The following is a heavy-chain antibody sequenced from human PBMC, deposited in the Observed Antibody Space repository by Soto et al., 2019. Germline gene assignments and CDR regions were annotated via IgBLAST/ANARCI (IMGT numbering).Heavy chain of an antibody. Sequence: ETLSLTCSVSGGSISPYYWSWIRQPAGKGLEWIGRIYASGSTNYNPSLKSRVTMSVATSKNQFSLELTSVTAADTATYYCARGGMVIIPTATAFDYWGQGTLVTVSS. CDR3: ARGGMVIIPTATAFDY. J-gene: IGHJ4*02. V-gene: IGHV4-4*07. CDR1: GGSISPYY. D-gene: IGHD1-1*01. CDR2: IYASGST.